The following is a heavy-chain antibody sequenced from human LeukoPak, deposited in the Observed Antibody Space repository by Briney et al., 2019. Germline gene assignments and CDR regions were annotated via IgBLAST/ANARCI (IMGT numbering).Heavy chain of an antibody. D-gene: IGHD3-10*01. V-gene: IGHV1-3*01. Sequence: ASVKVSCKASGYTFTSYAMHWVRQAPGQRLEWMGWINAGNGNTKYSQKFQGRVTITRDTSASTAYMELSSLRSEDAAVYYCARAPDQLWFGETWSDPWGQGTLVTVSS. CDR3: ARAPDQLWFGETWSDP. J-gene: IGHJ5*02. CDR2: INAGNGNT. CDR1: GYTFTSYA.